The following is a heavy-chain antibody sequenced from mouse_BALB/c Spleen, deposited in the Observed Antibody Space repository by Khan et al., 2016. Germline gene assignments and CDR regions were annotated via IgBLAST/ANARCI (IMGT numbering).Heavy chain of an antibody. D-gene: IGHD1-1*01. V-gene: IGHV9-3-1*01. CDR2: INTYTGEP. Sequence: QIQLVQSGPELKKPGETVRISCKASGYTFTNYGMNWVKQAPGKGLKWMGWINTYTGEPTYADDFKGRFAFSLETSASTAYLQINNLKKEDTATCFGASPDYGSSRGVAYWGQGTLVTVSA. CDR3: ASPDYGSSRGVAY. J-gene: IGHJ3*01. CDR1: GYTFTNYG.